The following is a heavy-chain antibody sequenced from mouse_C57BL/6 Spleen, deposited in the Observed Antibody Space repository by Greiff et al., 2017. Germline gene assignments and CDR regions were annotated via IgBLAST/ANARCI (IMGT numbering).Heavy chain of an antibody. D-gene: IGHD2-4*01. CDR2: INYDGSST. CDR3: ARVYDYDRYYFDY. CDR1: GFTFSDYY. J-gene: IGHJ2*01. Sequence: DVKLVESEGGLVQPGSSMKLSCTASGFTFSDYYMAWVRQVPEKGLEWVANINYDGSSTYYLDSLKSRFIISRDNAKNILYLQMSSLKSEDTATYYCARVYDYDRYYFDYWGQGTTLTVSS. V-gene: IGHV5-16*01.